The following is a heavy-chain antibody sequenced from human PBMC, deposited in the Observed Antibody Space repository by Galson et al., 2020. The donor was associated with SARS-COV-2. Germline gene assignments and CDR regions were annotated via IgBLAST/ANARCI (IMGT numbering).Heavy chain of an antibody. CDR3: ARDVLRRAAAGGYYYYYGMDV. Sequence: SETLSLTCTVSGGSISSGGYYWSWIRQHPGKGLEWLGYIYYSVSTYYNPSLKSRVTISVDTSKNQFSLKLSSVTAADTAVYYCARDVLRRAAAGGYYYYYGMDVWGQGTTVTVSS. CDR1: GGSISSGGYY. J-gene: IGHJ6*02. CDR2: IYYSVST. V-gene: IGHV4-31*03. D-gene: IGHD6-13*01.